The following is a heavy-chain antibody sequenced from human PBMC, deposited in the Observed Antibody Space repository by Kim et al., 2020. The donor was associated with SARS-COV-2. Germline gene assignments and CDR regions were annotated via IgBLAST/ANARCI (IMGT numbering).Heavy chain of an antibody. CDR3: ARVLDYYDSSSNFDY. D-gene: IGHD3-22*01. J-gene: IGHJ4*02. Sequence: AQKSQGRVTITADKSTSTVYMELSSLRSEDTAVYYCARVLDYYDSSSNFDYWGQGTLVTVSS. V-gene: IGHV1-69*04.